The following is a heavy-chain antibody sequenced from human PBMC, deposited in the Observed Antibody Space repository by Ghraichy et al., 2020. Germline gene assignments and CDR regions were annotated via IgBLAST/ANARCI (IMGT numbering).Heavy chain of an antibody. CDR3: VKDRGSGNTYYYYYGMDV. J-gene: IGHJ6*02. CDR1: GFIFSPYA. CDR2: ISSNGGST. V-gene: IGHV3-64D*06. D-gene: IGHD3-10*01. Sequence: GGSLRLSCSASGFIFSPYAMHWVRQAPGKGLEYVSAISSNGGSTYYADSVKGRFIISRDNSKNTLYLQMSSLRGEDTAVYYCVKDRGSGNTYYYYYGMDVWGQGTTVTVSS.